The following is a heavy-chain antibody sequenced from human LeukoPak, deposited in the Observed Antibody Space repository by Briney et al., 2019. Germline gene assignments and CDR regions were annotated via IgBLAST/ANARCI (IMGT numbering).Heavy chain of an antibody. V-gene: IGHV4-59*01. CDR1: GGSISSYY. D-gene: IGHD6-19*01. Sequence: SETLSLTCTVSGGSISSYYWSWIRPPPGKGLEWIGYIYYGGSTDYNPSLKSRVTILADTSKNQFSLKLSSVTAADTAVYYCAKITSGWKEYYFDYWGQGTLVTVSS. J-gene: IGHJ4*02. CDR3: AKITSGWKEYYFDY. CDR2: IYYGGST.